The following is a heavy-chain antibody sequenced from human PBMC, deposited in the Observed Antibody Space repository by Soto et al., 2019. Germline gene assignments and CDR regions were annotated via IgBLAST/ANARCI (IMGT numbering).Heavy chain of an antibody. Sequence: QVQLQESGPGLVRPSETLSLTCTVSGGSFSSYYWTWIRQSPGKGLEWIGYIYYSGSTDYNPSLRGRLAISIDTSKNQFSLRLNSMTAADTAVYYCASRDCSGTNCYYLDYYYMDVWGKGTTVTVSS. CDR1: GGSFSSYY. V-gene: IGHV4-59*08. J-gene: IGHJ6*03. CDR2: IYYSGST. D-gene: IGHD2-2*01. CDR3: ASRDCSGTNCYYLDYYYMDV.